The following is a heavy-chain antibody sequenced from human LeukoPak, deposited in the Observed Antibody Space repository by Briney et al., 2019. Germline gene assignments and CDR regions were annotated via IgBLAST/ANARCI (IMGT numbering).Heavy chain of an antibody. CDR2: ITSSGSII. J-gene: IGHJ6*02. V-gene: IGHV3-48*03. CDR3: AKDLGLDYYYYGLGV. CDR1: GFTFSSYE. Sequence: GGSLRLSCGASGFTFSSYEMNWVRQAPGKGLEWVSYITSSGSIIYYADSVKGRFTISRDNAKNSLYLQMNSLRAEDTAVYYGAKDLGLDYYYYGLGVWGQGTTVTVSS.